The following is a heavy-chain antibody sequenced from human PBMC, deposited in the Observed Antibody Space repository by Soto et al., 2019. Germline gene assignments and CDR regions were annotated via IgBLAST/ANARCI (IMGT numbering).Heavy chain of an antibody. CDR1: GGSIRIYY. Sequence: SETLPLTCTFSGGSIRIYYWTFILQPPGKGLEWLGYIFYSGSTFYNPSLKSRVTISIHTSKSQFSLQLTSVTAADTAVYYCARGAADTAMVDSWGQGTLVTVSS. CDR2: IFYSGST. V-gene: IGHV4-59*01. J-gene: IGHJ4*02. D-gene: IGHD5-18*01. CDR3: ARGAADTAMVDS.